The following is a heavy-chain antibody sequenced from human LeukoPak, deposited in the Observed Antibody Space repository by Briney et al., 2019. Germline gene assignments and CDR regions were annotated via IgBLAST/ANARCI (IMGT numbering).Heavy chain of an antibody. CDR2: IYYSGSI. CDR1: GGSMSNYY. Sequence: SETLSLTCTVSGGSMSNYYWGWVRQPPGKGLEWIGYIYYSGSISYNPSLKGRVTISVDTSKSQFSLKLSSVTAADTAVYYCARDKRGSYADYWGQGTLVTISS. CDR3: ARDKRGSYADY. D-gene: IGHD1-26*01. J-gene: IGHJ4*02. V-gene: IGHV4-59*12.